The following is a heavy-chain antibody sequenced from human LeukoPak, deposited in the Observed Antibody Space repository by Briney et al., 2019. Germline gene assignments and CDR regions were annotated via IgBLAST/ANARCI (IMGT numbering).Heavy chain of an antibody. CDR1: GGSISSYY. CDR2: IYYSGST. CDR3: AREVDGGKVDY. Sequence: SETLSLTCTVSGGSISSYYWSWIRQPPGKGLEWIGYIYYSGSTNYNPSLKSRVTISVDTSKNQFSLKLSSVTAADTAVYYCAREVDGGKVDYWGQGTLVTVSS. D-gene: IGHD4-23*01. J-gene: IGHJ4*02. V-gene: IGHV4-59*01.